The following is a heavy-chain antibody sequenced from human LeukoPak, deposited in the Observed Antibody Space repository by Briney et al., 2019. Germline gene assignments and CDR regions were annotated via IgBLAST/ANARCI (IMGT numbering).Heavy chain of an antibody. Sequence: GALRLSCAASGFTVGTNYMSWVRQAPGKGLEWVSLIYSGGGTYYADSVKGRFTISRDNSRNTLSLQMNSLRVDDTAVYYCARGFRSVTTWGYFDYWGQGALVTVSS. D-gene: IGHD4-17*01. J-gene: IGHJ4*02. CDR2: IYSGGGT. V-gene: IGHV3-66*01. CDR3: ARGFRSVTTWGYFDY. CDR1: GFTVGTNY.